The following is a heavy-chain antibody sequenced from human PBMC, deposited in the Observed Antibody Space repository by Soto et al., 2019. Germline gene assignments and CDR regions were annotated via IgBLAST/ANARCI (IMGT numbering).Heavy chain of an antibody. D-gene: IGHD2-2*01. CDR1: GDSISGGASF. CDR2: VYYSGSS. J-gene: IGHJ5*02. Sequence: SETLSLTCTVSGDSISGGASFWSWIRQPPGKGLEWIANVYYSGSSYYNPSLRSRLTISVDTTKNQFSLQLKSMTAADTAVYYCAKLSCTSSTCYFPGWFDPWGQGTLVTVS. V-gene: IGHV4-31*03. CDR3: AKLSCTSSTCYFPGWFDP.